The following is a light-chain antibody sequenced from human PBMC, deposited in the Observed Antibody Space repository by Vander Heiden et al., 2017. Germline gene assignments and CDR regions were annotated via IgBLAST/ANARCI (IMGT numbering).Light chain of an antibody. CDR3: QQRSNWPIT. V-gene: IGKV3-11*01. CDR2: DAS. CDR1: QSVSSY. J-gene: IGKJ5*01. Sequence: EIVLTQSPATLSLSPGERATLSCRASQSVSSYLAWYQQKPGQAPRLLIYDASNRATGIPARFSGSGSGTDFTLTISSLEPEDFAVYYCQQRSNWPITFGQGTLMXIK.